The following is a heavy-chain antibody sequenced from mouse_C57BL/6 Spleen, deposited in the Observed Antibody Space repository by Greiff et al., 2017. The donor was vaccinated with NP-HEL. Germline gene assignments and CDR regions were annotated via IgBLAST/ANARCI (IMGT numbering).Heavy chain of an antibody. CDR3: ARWGDYDDAMDY. CDR2: IYPGSGNT. Sequence: VQGVESGPELVKPGASVKISCKASGYSFTSYYIHWVKQRPGQGLEWIGWIYPGSGNTKYNEKFKGKATLTADTSSSTAYMQLSSLTSEDSAVYYCARWGDYDDAMDYWGQGTSVTVSS. V-gene: IGHV1-66*01. CDR1: GYSFTSYY. J-gene: IGHJ4*01. D-gene: IGHD2-4*01.